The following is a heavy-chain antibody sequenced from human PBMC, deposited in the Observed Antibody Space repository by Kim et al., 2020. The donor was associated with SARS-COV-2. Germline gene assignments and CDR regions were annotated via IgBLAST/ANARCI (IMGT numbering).Heavy chain of an antibody. CDR3: ARAPILSITIFGVSFYYGMDV. Sequence: SVKVSCKASGGTFSSYAISWVRQAPGQGLEWMGGIIPIFGTANYAQKFQGRVTITADESTSTAYMELSSLRSEDTAVYYCARAPILSITIFGVSFYYGMDVWGQGTTVTVSS. J-gene: IGHJ6*02. V-gene: IGHV1-69*13. D-gene: IGHD3-3*01. CDR2: IIPIFGTA. CDR1: GGTFSSYA.